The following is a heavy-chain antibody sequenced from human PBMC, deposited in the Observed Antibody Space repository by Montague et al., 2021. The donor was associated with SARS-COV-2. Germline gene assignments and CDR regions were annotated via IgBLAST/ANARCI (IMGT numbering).Heavy chain of an antibody. Sequence: SLSLSCAASGFTFSSYGMHWVRQAPGKGLEWVAVISYDGSNKYYADSVKGRFTISRDNSKNTLYLQMNSLRAEDTAVYYCAKRTAIAAAVYYYMDVWGKGTTVTVSS. J-gene: IGHJ6*03. CDR1: GFTFSSYG. CDR2: ISYDGSNK. D-gene: IGHD6-13*01. CDR3: AKRTAIAAAVYYYMDV. V-gene: IGHV3-30*18.